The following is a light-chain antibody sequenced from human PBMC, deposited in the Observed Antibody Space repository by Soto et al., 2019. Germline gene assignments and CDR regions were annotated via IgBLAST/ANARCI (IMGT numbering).Light chain of an antibody. Sequence: ALTQPRSVSGSPGQSVTISCTGTSSDVDAYDFVSWYQQHPGKAPKLMIYDVSKRPSGVPDRFTGSKFGNTASLTISVLQAADEADYYCCSYAGSYTWVFGGGTKLTVL. CDR1: SSDVDAYDF. J-gene: IGLJ2*01. V-gene: IGLV2-11*01. CDR2: DVS. CDR3: CSYAGSYTWV.